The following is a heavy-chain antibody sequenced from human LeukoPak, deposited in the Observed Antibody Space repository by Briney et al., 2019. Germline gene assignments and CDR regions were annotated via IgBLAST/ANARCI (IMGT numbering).Heavy chain of an antibody. J-gene: IGHJ6*03. D-gene: IGHD2-2*01. V-gene: IGHV3-33*06. CDR2: IWYDGSNK. CDR1: GFTFRSYG. Sequence: GKSLRLSCAASGFTFRSYGMHWVRQAPGKELEWVAVIWYDGSNKYYADSVKGRFTISRDNSKNTLYLQMNSLRAEDTAVYYCAKGEVACTSSSCYHDYYYMDVWGKGTTVTVSS. CDR3: AKGEVACTSSSCYHDYYYMDV.